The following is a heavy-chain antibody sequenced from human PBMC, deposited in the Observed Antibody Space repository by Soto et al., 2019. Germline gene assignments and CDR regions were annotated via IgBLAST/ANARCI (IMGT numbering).Heavy chain of an antibody. V-gene: IGHV4-38-2*02. CDR2: INHRGNS. J-gene: IGHJ4*02. CDR3: TREWGPSYYSQRSGFTPHF. Sequence: SETLSLTCVVSGYGISTSSYWGWVRQAPGKGLEWIGAINHRGNSYYNSSLKSRVTMSVDTSRHQFSLSLTSLTAADTAIYYCTREWGPSYYSQRSGFTPHFSGKATLVTVS. CDR1: GYGISTSSY. D-gene: IGHD3-22*01.